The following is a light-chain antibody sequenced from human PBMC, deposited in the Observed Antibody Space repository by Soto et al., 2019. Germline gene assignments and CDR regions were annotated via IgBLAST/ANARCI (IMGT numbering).Light chain of an antibody. V-gene: IGKV3-15*01. CDR1: QSVSSK. CDR2: GAS. CDR3: QQYNNWPWT. J-gene: IGKJ1*01. Sequence: EIVMTQSPPTLSVSPGERATLSCRASQSVSSKLAWYQQKPGQAPRLLIYGASTRATGIPARFSGSGSGTEFTLTISSLQSEDFAVYYCQQYNNWPWTFGQGTKVDIK.